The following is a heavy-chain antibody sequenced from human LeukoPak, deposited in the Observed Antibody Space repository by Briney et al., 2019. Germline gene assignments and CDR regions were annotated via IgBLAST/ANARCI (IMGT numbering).Heavy chain of an antibody. CDR1: GFTFGDYA. J-gene: IGHJ4*02. V-gene: IGHV3-49*04. D-gene: IGHD2/OR15-2a*01. CDR3: TRGVGYYGYFDY. Sequence: GGSLRLSCTPSGFTFGDYAMSWVRQAPGKGLEWVGFIRSKAYGGATEYAASVKGRFTISRDDSKSIAYLQMNSLKTEDTAVYYCTRGVGYYGYFDYWGQGTLVTVSS. CDR2: IRSKAYGGAT.